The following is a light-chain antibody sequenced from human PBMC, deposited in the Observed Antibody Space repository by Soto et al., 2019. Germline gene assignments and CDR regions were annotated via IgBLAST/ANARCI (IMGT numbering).Light chain of an antibody. V-gene: IGLV1-40*01. Sequence: QSVLTQPPSVSGAPGQRVTISCTGSSSNIGAGHDVHWYQQLPGTAPKLLIYGNSNRPSGVPDRFSGSKSGTSASLAITKLQAEDEADYYCQSYASSLSVVFGGGTKLTVL. CDR3: QSYASSLSVV. CDR1: SSNIGAGHD. CDR2: GNS. J-gene: IGLJ2*01.